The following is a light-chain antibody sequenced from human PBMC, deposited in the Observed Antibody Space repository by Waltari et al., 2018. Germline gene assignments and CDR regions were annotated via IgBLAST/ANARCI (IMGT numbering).Light chain of an antibody. J-gene: IGLJ3*02. CDR2: RDS. Sequence: SYELTQPTPVSVSPGQTARTTCPGSALATEYAFWYQQKPGQAALLVIYRDSERPSGIPERFSGSNSGTTVTLTISGVQAEDEADYYCQSADTRSSFWVFGGGTKLTVV. V-gene: IGLV3-25*03. CDR1: ALATEY. CDR3: QSADTRSSFWV.